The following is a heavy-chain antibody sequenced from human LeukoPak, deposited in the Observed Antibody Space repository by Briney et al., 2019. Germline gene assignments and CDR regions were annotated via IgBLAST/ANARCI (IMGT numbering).Heavy chain of an antibody. V-gene: IGHV3-15*01. CDR2: IKSKTDGGTT. Sequence: GGSLRLSCAASGFTFSNYAMIWVRQAPGKGLEWVGRIKSKTDGGTTDYAAPVKGRFTISRDDSKNTLYLQMNSLKTEDTAVYYCTTEYYDYVWGSYPYYFDYWGQGTLVTVSS. CDR1: GFTFSNYA. CDR3: TTEYYDYVWGSYPYYFDY. J-gene: IGHJ4*02. D-gene: IGHD3-16*02.